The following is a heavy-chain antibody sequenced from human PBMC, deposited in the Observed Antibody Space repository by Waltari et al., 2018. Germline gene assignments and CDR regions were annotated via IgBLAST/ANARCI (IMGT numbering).Heavy chain of an antibody. CDR1: GGSLSSTTYY. CDR2: IYYSGNT. CDR3: ARHQDWVVVSATWFDP. J-gene: IGHJ5*02. V-gene: IGHV4-39*01. D-gene: IGHD2-21*02. Sequence: QLRLQESGPGLVKPSDTLSLTCTGSGGSLSSTTYYRGWIRQPPGKGLEWIGSIYYSGNTYYNPSLKSRVTMSADTSKNQFSLKLSSVTAADTAVYYCARHQDWVVVSATWFDPWGQGTLVTVSS.